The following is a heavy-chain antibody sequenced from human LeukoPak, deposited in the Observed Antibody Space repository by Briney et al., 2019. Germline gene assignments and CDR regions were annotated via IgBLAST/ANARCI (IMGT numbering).Heavy chain of an antibody. Sequence: PSETLSLTCTVSGGSISSSSYYWSWIRQPAGKGLEWIGRIYTSGSTNYNPSLKSRVTISVDTSKNQFSLKLSSVTAADTAVYYCARAPGAAAYPEYFQHWGQGTLVTVSS. CDR2: IYTSGST. V-gene: IGHV4-61*02. CDR3: ARAPGAAAYPEYFQH. D-gene: IGHD6-13*01. CDR1: GGSISSSSYY. J-gene: IGHJ1*01.